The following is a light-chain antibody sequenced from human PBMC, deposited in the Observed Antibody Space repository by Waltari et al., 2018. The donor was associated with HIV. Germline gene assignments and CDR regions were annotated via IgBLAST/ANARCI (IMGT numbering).Light chain of an antibody. CDR3: QQSYTIPLT. Sequence: DIVLTQSPDSLTVSLGEGASISCKSSQTLFYSPVNQDRLAWYQQGAGQSPRLLVSRASVRQPGVADRFSGSGSGTNFTLTISSVQAEDVAIYYCQQSYTIPLTFGPGTRVDI. V-gene: IGKV4-1*01. J-gene: IGKJ3*01. CDR2: RAS. CDR1: QTLFYSPVNQDR.